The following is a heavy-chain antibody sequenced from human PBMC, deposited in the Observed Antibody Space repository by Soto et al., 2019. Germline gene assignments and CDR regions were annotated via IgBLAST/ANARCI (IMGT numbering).Heavy chain of an antibody. J-gene: IGHJ6*02. CDR3: ARVGPSDYYYYGMDD. Sequence: EVQLVESGGGLIQPGGSLRLSCAASGFTVSSNYMSWVRQAPGKGLEWVSVIYSGGTTYYADSVKGRFTISRDNSKNTLFLQMNSLRAEDTAVYYCARVGPSDYYYYGMDDWGQGTTVTVSS. V-gene: IGHV3-53*01. CDR2: IYSGGTT. CDR1: GFTVSSNY.